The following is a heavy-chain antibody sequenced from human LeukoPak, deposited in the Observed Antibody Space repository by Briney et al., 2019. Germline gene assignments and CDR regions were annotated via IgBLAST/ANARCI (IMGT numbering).Heavy chain of an antibody. J-gene: IGHJ4*02. CDR2: IGWISGSI. CDR1: GFTSDDYA. Sequence: GGSLILSSATSGFTSDDYAMYWVRQTPGHRLEWVSGIGWISGSIGYADSVTVRFTVTRDNAKNSLYLQLNSRSADDTASYYCSKVLTPLQKRRIFGYWGQGTLVTVSS. D-gene: IGHD3-10*02. CDR3: SKVLTPLQKRRIFGY. V-gene: IGHV3-9*02.